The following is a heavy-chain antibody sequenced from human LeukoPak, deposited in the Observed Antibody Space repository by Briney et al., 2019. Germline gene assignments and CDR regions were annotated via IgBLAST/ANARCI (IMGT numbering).Heavy chain of an antibody. Sequence: KPLGTPSLTRTVSGGSLRRYYWRWIRQPPREGLEGMGHIPDSGGTYYNPSLKSRLTMSVDTSKYQFSLRLSSVTAADTAVYYCARHLNGGTYPLDHWGQGTLVTVSS. V-gene: IGHV4-59*08. CDR2: IPDSGGT. CDR1: GGSLRRYY. J-gene: IGHJ4*02. D-gene: IGHD1-26*01. CDR3: ARHLNGGTYPLDH.